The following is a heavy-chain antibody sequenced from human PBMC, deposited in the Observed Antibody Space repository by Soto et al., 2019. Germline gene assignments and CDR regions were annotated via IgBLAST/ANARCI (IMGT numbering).Heavy chain of an antibody. CDR2: IYYSGST. V-gene: IGHV4-59*11. D-gene: IGHD6-19*01. CDR3: ARASSRWWYFDY. Sequence: SETLSLTCIVSGDSIRSHYWSWIRQPPGKGLEWIGHIYYSGSTNYNPSLKSRITISVDTSKNQFSLKLSSVTAADTAVYYCARASSRWWYFDYWGQGTLVTGSA. CDR1: GDSIRSHY. J-gene: IGHJ4*02.